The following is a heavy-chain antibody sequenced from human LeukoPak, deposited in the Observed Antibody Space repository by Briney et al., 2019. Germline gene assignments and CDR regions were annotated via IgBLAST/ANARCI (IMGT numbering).Heavy chain of an antibody. Sequence: SETLSLTCAVSGYSISSGYYWGWIRQPPGKGLEWIGGIYHSGSTYYNPPLRSPVTISVDTSKNQFSLKLSSVTAADTAVYYCAKEEVLLWFGELLYLWFDPWGQGTLVTVSS. D-gene: IGHD3-10*01. V-gene: IGHV4-38-2*02. CDR3: AKEEVLLWFGELLYLWFDP. J-gene: IGHJ5*02. CDR2: IYHSGST. CDR1: GYSISSGYY.